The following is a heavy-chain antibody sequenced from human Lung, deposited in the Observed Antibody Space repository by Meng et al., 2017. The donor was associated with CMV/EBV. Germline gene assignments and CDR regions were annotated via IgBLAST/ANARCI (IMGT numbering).Heavy chain of an antibody. CDR2: ISSSGSTI. CDR3: ASFFDCSSTSCPPHDYYGMDV. CDR1: GFTFSDYY. Sequence: GGSLRLXXAASGFTFSDYYMSWIRQAPGKGLEWVSYISSSGSTIYYADSVKGRFTISRDNAKNSLYLQMNSLRAEDTAVYYCASFFDCSSTSCPPHDYYGMDVWGQGTTVTVSS. D-gene: IGHD2-2*01. V-gene: IGHV3-11*01. J-gene: IGHJ6*02.